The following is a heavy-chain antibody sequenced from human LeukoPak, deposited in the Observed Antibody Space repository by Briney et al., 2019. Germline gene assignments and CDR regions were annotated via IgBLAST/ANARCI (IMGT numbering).Heavy chain of an antibody. V-gene: IGHV1-2*02. Sequence: GASVKVSCTTSGYTFTGYYIHWVRQAPGQGLEWVGWINPNNDYTNYAPSFQGRVTLTRDTSISTVYMELSRLTSYDTALYYCAVAPGDYWGQGTLVSVSA. D-gene: IGHD2-21*01. CDR2: INPNNDYT. J-gene: IGHJ4*02. CDR1: GYTFTGYY. CDR3: AVAPGDY.